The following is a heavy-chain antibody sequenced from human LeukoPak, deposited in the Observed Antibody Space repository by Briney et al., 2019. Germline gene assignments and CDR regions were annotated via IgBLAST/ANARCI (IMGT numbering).Heavy chain of an antibody. V-gene: IGHV1-18*01. Sequence: ASVKVSCKASGYTFTSYGNSWVRHAPGQGLEWMGLISAYNGSTNYAQKLHGRVTMTTDTSTSKAYMELRSLRSDDTAVYYCARDQSHDYGYYYYYYYMDVWGKGTTVTVSS. J-gene: IGHJ6*03. CDR2: ISAYNGST. CDR1: GYTFTSYG. CDR3: ARDQSHDYGYYYYYYYMDV. D-gene: IGHD4-17*01.